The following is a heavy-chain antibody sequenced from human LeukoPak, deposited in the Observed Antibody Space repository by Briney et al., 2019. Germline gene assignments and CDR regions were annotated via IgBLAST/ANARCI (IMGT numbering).Heavy chain of an antibody. CDR2: IIPIFGTA. D-gene: IGHD3-22*01. Sequence: GRSLRLSCAASGFTFSSYAISWVRQAPGQGLEWMGGIIPIFGTANYAQKFQGRVTITADESTSTAYMELSSLRSEDTAVYYCARSLRDYYDSSGYFPDAFDIWGQGTMVTVSS. J-gene: IGHJ3*02. CDR3: ARSLRDYYDSSGYFPDAFDI. CDR1: GFTFSSYA. V-gene: IGHV1-69*01.